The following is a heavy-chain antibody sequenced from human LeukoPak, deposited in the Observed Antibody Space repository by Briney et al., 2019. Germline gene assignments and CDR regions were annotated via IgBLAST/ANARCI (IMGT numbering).Heavy chain of an antibody. CDR3: ARDLEGSGPYFDY. V-gene: IGHV3-21*01. J-gene: IGHJ4*02. Sequence: PGGSLRLSCAASGFTFSSYAMSWVRQAPGKGLEWVSSISSSSSYIYYADSVKGRFTISRDNAKNSLYLQMNSLRAEDTAVYYCARDLEGSGPYFDYWGQGTLVTVSS. CDR2: ISSSSSYI. D-gene: IGHD3-10*01. CDR1: GFTFSSYA.